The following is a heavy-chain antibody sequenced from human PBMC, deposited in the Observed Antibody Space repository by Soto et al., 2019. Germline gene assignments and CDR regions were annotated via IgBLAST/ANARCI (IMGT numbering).Heavy chain of an antibody. CDR1: GSTFSGYS. CDR3: ARGFRNGFNV. V-gene: IGHV3-21*01. J-gene: IGHJ6*02. Sequence: EVQLVESGGGLVKPGGSLRLSCVASGSTFSGYSINWVRQAPGKGLEWVSYISGPSIYIYYADSVKGRFTISRDNAKSAVYLQMNSLRAEDTAVYYCARGFRNGFNVWGQVTTVSVSS. D-gene: IGHD2-8*01. CDR2: ISGPSIYI.